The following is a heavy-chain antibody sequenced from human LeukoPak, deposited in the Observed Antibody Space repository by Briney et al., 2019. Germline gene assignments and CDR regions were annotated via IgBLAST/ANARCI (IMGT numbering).Heavy chain of an antibody. J-gene: IGHJ4*02. V-gene: IGHV3-23*01. CDR2: ISGSGGST. CDR1: GFTFSSYA. D-gene: IGHD3-10*01. CDR3: AKVRWDGSGSYDY. Sequence: GSLRLSCAASGFTFSSYAMSWVRQAPGKGLEWVSAISGSGGSTYYADSVKGRFTISRDNSKNTLYLQMNSLRAEDTAVYYYAKVRWDGSGSYDYWGQGTLVTVSS.